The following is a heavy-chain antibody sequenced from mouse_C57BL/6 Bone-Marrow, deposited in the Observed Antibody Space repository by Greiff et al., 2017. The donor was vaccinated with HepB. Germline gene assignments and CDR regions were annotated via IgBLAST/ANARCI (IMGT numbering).Heavy chain of an antibody. V-gene: IGHV5-17*01. CDR3: ARSKGDY. CDR1: GFTFSDYG. J-gene: IGHJ2*01. CDR2: ISSGSSTI. D-gene: IGHD1-3*01. Sequence: EVNVVESGGGLVKPGGSLKLSCAASGFTFSDYGMHWVRQAPEKGLEWVAYISSGSSTIYYADTVKGRFTISRDNAKNTLLLQMASLRSEDIAMYYCARSKGDYWGQGTTLTVSS.